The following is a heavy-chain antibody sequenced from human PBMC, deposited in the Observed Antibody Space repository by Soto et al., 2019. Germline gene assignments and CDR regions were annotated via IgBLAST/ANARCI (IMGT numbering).Heavy chain of an antibody. V-gene: IGHV3-23*01. D-gene: IGHD2-2*01. Sequence: SLRLSCAASGFTFSSYAMAWVRQAPGKGLEWVSLIGESGTPTYYADSVKGRFTISRDNSGNTLFLEMYSLRAEDTAVYYCARYIPGVRYYGMDVWGQGTTVTVSS. CDR3: ARYIPGVRYYGMDV. CDR1: GFTFSSYA. CDR2: IGESGTPT. J-gene: IGHJ6*02.